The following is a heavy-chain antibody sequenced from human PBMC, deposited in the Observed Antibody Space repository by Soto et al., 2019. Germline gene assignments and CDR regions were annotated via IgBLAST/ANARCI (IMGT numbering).Heavy chain of an antibody. V-gene: IGHV1-58*01. CDR1: GFTFTSSA. CDR2: IVVGSGNT. CDR3: AARTPKLLLYCGGDCYGVDY. D-gene: IGHD2-21*02. Sequence: ASVKVSCKASGFTFTSSAVQWVRQARGQRLEWIGWIVVGSGNTNYAQKFQERVTITRDMSTSTAYMELSSLRSEDTAVYYCAARTPKLLLYCGGDCYGVDYWGQGTLVTVSS. J-gene: IGHJ4*02.